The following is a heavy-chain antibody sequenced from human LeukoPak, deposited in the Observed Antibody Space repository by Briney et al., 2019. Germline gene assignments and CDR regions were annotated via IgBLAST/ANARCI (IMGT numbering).Heavy chain of an antibody. CDR3: ARVVYSGYDFLSYWFDP. CDR2: IIPIFGTA. D-gene: IGHD5-12*01. CDR1: GGTFSSYA. Sequence: GASVKVSCKASGGTFSSYAISWVRQAPGQGLEWMGGIIPIFGTANYAQKFQGRVTITTDESTSTAYMKLSSLRSEDTAVYYCARVVYSGYDFLSYWFDPWGQGTLVTVSS. V-gene: IGHV1-69*05. J-gene: IGHJ5*02.